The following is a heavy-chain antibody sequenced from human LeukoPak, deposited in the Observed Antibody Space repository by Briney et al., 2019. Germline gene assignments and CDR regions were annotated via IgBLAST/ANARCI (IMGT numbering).Heavy chain of an antibody. Sequence: PGGSLRLSCAASGFTFSSYRMNWVRQAPGKGLEWVSDISSDSSTKYYADSVKGRFTISRDNAKNSLYLEMNSLGAEDTAVYYCARGSYDYVWGTYQNWGQGTLVTVSS. D-gene: IGHD3-16*01. CDR2: ISSDSSTK. V-gene: IGHV3-48*01. J-gene: IGHJ4*02. CDR1: GFTFSSYR. CDR3: ARGSYDYVWGTYQN.